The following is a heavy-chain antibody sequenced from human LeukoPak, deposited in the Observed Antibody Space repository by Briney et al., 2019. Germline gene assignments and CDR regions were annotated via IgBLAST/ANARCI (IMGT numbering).Heavy chain of an antibody. Sequence: KPSETLSLTCTVSGGSISSYYWSWIRQPPGKGLEWIGYIYYSGSTNYNPSLKSRVTISVDTSKNQFSLKLSSVTAADTAVCYCARGNSGSRYVWFDPWGQGTLVTVSS. J-gene: IGHJ5*02. V-gene: IGHV4-59*01. D-gene: IGHD1-26*01. CDR2: IYYSGST. CDR3: ARGNSGSRYVWFDP. CDR1: GGSISSYY.